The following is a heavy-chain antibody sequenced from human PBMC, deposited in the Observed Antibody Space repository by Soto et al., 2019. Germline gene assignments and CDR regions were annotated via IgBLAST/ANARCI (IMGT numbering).Heavy chain of an antibody. Sequence: ASVKVSCKASGYTFTRYGISWVRQAPGQELEWMGWISAYNGNTKYAQKLQGRVTMTTDTSTSTAYMELNSLRAEDTAVYYCARDLNCGGDCPTHHHYYYYGMDVWGQGTTVTVSS. D-gene: IGHD2-21*02. V-gene: IGHV1-18*01. CDR1: GYTFTRYG. CDR2: ISAYNGNT. CDR3: ARDLNCGGDCPTHHHYYYYGMDV. J-gene: IGHJ6*02.